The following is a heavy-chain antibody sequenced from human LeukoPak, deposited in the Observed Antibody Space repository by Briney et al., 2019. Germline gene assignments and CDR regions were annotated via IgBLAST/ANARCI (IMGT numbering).Heavy chain of an antibody. J-gene: IGHJ4*02. CDR2: ISGSGGST. Sequence: PGGSLRLSCAASGFTFSSYAMSWVRQAPGKGLEWVSAISGSGGSTYYADSVKGRFTISRDNSKNTLYLQMNSLRAEDTAVYYCAKDHRLYDSSGETFDYWGQGTLVTVSS. CDR3: AKDHRLYDSSGETFDY. CDR1: GFTFSSYA. D-gene: IGHD3-22*01. V-gene: IGHV3-23*01.